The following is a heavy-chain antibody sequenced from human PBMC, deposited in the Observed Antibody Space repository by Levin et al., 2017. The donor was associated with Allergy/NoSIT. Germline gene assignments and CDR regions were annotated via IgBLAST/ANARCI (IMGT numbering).Heavy chain of an antibody. D-gene: IGHD1-1*01. CDR3: ARGAWVAWERANDAFDI. CDR1: GFTFSTYN. CDR2: ISSSSSYI. J-gene: IGHJ3*02. V-gene: IGHV3-21*01. Sequence: PGGSLRLSCAASGFTFSTYNMNWVRQAPGKGLEWVSSISSSSSYIYYADSVKGRFTISRDNAKNSVYLQMNSLRAEDTAVYYCARGAWVAWERANDAFDIWGQGTMVTVSA.